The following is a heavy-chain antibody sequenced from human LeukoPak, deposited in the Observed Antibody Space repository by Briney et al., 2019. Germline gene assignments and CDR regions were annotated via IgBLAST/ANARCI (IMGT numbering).Heavy chain of an antibody. CDR3: AKALKPPVAGTWYYYMDV. D-gene: IGHD6-19*01. CDR2: ISGSGGST. V-gene: IGHV3-23*01. J-gene: IGHJ6*03. Sequence: GGSLRLSCAASGFTFSSYAMSWVRQAPGKGLEWVSAISGSGGSTYYADSVKGRFTISRDNSKNTLYLQMNSLRAEDTAVYYCAKALKPPVAGTWYYYMDVWGKGTTVTVSS. CDR1: GFTFSSYA.